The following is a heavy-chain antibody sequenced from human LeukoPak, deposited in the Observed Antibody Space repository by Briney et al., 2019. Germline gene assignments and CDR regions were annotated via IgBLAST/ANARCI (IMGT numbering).Heavy chain of an antibody. CDR2: IWYDGSNK. CDR3: ARDLTLDYDFWSGYRPTNWFDP. J-gene: IGHJ5*02. Sequence: PGGSLRLSCAASGFTFSSYGMHWVRQAPGKGLEWVAVIWYDGSNKYYADSVKGRFTISRDNAKNSLYLQMNSLRAEDTAVYYCARDLTLDYDFWSGYRPTNWFDPWGQGTLVTVSS. V-gene: IGHV3-33*01. D-gene: IGHD3-3*01. CDR1: GFTFSSYG.